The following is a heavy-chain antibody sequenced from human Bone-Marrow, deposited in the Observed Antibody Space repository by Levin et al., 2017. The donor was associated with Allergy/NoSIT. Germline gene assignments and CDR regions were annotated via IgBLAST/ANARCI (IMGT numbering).Heavy chain of an antibody. Sequence: SETLSLTCTVSGGSVSSTSATYYWGWVRQSPGKGLEWVGCVYSSGIAHYNPSLEGRVTISLDTSRNQFSLNRGSMTAADTAVYYCVRGRGARAMEVPDQWGKGILVTVSS. CDR1: GGSVSSTSATYY. CDR2: VYSSGIA. D-gene: IGHD5-18*01. J-gene: IGHJ5*02. CDR3: VRGRGARAMEVPDQ. V-gene: IGHV4-39*07.